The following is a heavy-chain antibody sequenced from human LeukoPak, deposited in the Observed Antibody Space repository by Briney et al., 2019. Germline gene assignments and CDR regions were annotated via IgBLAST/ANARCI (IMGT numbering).Heavy chain of an antibody. CDR3: ASSVCDFWSGYRYYFDY. Sequence: ASVKVSCKASGYTFTSYGISWVRQAPGQGLEWMGWISAYNGNTNYAQKLQGRVTMTTDTSTSTAYMELRSLRSDDTAVYYCASSVCDFWSGYRYYFDYWGQGTLVTVSS. V-gene: IGHV1-18*01. J-gene: IGHJ4*02. CDR1: GYTFTSYG. D-gene: IGHD3-3*01. CDR2: ISAYNGNT.